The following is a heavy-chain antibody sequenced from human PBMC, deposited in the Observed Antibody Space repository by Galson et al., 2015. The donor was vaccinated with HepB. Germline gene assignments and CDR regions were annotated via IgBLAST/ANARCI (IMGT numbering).Heavy chain of an antibody. CDR1: GFTFSDYY. D-gene: IGHD5-18*01. CDR3: ARKRLYSYGYYDY. Sequence: SLRLSCAASGFTFSDYYMSWIRQAPGKGLEWVSYISSSGSTIYYADSVKGRFTISRDNAKNSLYLQMNSLRAEDTAVYYCARKRLYSYGYYDYWGQGTLVTVSS. CDR2: ISSSGSTI. J-gene: IGHJ4*02. V-gene: IGHV3-11*01.